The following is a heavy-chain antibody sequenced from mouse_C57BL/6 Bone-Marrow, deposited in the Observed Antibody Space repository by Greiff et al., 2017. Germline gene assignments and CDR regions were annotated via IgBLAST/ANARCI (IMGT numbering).Heavy chain of an antibody. D-gene: IGHD1-1*01. CDR2: SRNKANDYTT. J-gene: IGHJ1*03. Sequence: EVHLVESGGGLVQSGRSLRLSCATSGFTFSDFYMEWVRQAPGKGLEWIAASRNKANDYTTEYSASVKGRFIVSRDTSQSILYLQMNALRAEDTAIYYCARDALTTVVSPYWYFDVWGTGTTVTVSS. V-gene: IGHV7-1*01. CDR1: GFTFSDFY. CDR3: ARDALTTVVSPYWYFDV.